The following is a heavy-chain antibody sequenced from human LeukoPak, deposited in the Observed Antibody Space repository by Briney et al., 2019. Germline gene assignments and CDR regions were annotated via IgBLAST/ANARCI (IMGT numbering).Heavy chain of an antibody. CDR2: INHSGNI. V-gene: IGHV4-39*01. J-gene: IGHJ5*02. Sequence: SETLSLTCTVSGGSVTSTDYYWGWIRQLPGKGLEWIVSINHSGNINYNAPLKSRVTISIDTSKNQFSLKLSSVTAADTAVYYCARGRVTMIVVVPRTYNWFDPWGQGTLVTVSS. CDR1: GGSVTSTDYY. D-gene: IGHD3-22*01. CDR3: ARGRVTMIVVVPRTYNWFDP.